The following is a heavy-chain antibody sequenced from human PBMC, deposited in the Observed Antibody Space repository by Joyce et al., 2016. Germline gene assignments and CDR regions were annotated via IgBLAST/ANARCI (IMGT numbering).Heavy chain of an antibody. V-gene: IGHV1-69*18. CDR1: GGTLRGYL. Sequence: QVQLVQSGAEVKKPGSSVKVTCKASGGTLRGYLISWVRQAPGQGLEWMGRIMPLFGTATYTPNFQGRVSIDEEDSATTVYMILNSLKPEDAAVYYCARGPLGVLEPAALETWGQGTLVTVSS. CDR2: IMPLFGTA. D-gene: IGHD2-2*01. CDR3: ARGPLGVLEPAALET. J-gene: IGHJ5*02.